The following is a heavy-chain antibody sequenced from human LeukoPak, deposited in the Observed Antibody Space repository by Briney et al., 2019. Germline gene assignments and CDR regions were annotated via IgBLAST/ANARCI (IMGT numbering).Heavy chain of an antibody. D-gene: IGHD3-9*01. CDR1: GFTSSSYG. Sequence: GGSLRLSCAASGFTSSSYGMHWVRQAPGKGLEWVAFIRYDGSNKYYADSVKGRFPISRDNSKSTLSLQMNSRRAEDTAVYYCATIHYDILTCYYAALGYWGQGTLVTVPS. CDR3: ATIHYDILTCYYAALGY. V-gene: IGHV3-30*02. J-gene: IGHJ4*02. CDR2: IRYDGSNK.